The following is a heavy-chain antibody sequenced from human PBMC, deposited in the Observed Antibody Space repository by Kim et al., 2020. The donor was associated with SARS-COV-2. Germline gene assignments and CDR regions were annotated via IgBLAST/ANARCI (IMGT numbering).Heavy chain of an antibody. V-gene: IGHV4-34*01. CDR1: GGSFSGYY. CDR2: INHSGST. J-gene: IGHJ6*02. Sequence: SETLSLTCAVYGGSFSGYYWSWIRQPPGKGLEWIGEINHSGSTNYNPSLKSRVTISVDTSKNQFSLKLSSVTAADTAVYYCARGPTKQYDYVWGSYRYNYYYGMDVWGQGTTVTVSS. CDR3: ARGPTKQYDYVWGSYRYNYYYGMDV. D-gene: IGHD3-16*02.